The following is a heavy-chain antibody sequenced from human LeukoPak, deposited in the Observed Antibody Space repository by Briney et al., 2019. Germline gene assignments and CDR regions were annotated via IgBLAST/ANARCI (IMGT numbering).Heavy chain of an antibody. CDR2: IYYSGST. D-gene: IGHD1-26*01. CDR3: ARHEDSAIIDY. V-gene: IGHV4-59*08. Sequence: SETLSLTCTVSGGSISSYYWSWIRQPPGKGLEWIGYIYYSGSTNYNPSLKSRVTISVDTSKNQFSLKLSSVTAADTAVYYYARHEDSAIIDYWGQGTLVTVSS. CDR1: GGSISSYY. J-gene: IGHJ4*02.